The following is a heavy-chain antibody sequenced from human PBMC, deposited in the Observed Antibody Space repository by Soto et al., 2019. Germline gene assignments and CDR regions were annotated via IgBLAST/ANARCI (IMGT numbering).Heavy chain of an antibody. D-gene: IGHD4-17*01. J-gene: IGHJ4*02. CDR3: AKDPLYGDYGG. CDR1: GFTVSSYA. Sequence: GSLRLSCAASGFTVSSYAMSWVRQAPGKGLEWVSAISGSGGSTYYADSVKGRFTISRDNSKNTLYLQMNSLRAEDTAVYYCAKDPLYGDYGGWGQGTLVTVSS. CDR2: ISGSGGST. V-gene: IGHV3-23*01.